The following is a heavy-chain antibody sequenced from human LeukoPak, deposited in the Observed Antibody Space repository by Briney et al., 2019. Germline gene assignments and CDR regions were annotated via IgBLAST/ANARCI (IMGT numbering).Heavy chain of an antibody. D-gene: IGHD2-2*01. CDR3: ARVVGYCSSTSCYPKDADYYYYGMDV. Sequence: SVKVSCKASGGTFSSYAISWVRQAPGQGLEWMGGIIPIFGTANYAQKFQGRVTITADESASTAYMELSSLRSEDTAVYYCARVVGYCSSTSCYPKDADYYYYGMDVWGQGTTVTVSS. V-gene: IGHV1-69*13. CDR2: IIPIFGTA. J-gene: IGHJ6*02. CDR1: GGTFSSYA.